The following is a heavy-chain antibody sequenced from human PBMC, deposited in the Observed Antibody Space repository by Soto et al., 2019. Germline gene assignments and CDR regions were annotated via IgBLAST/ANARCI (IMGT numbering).Heavy chain of an antibody. CDR1: GGSISSYY. D-gene: IGHD1-1*01. CDR3: ARRYGYSFGY. J-gene: IGHJ4*02. V-gene: IGHV4-59*08. CDR2: IYYSGST. Sequence: QVQLQESGPGLVKPSETLSLTCTVSGGSISSYYWSWIRQPPGKGLEWIGYIYYSGSTNYNPSLKRRVPISVDTSKNQSSLKLSSVTAADTAVYYCARRYGYSFGYGGQGTLVTVSS.